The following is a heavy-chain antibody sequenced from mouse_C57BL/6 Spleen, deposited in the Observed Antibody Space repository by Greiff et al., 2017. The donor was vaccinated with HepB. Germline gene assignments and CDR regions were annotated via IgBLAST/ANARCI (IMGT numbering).Heavy chain of an antibody. CDR1: GFTFSDYG. V-gene: IGHV5-17*01. CDR2: ISSGSSTI. Sequence: EVKLEESGGGLVKPGGSLKLSCAASGFTFSDYGMHWVRQAPEKGLEWVAYISSGSSTIYYADTVKGRFTISRDNAKNTLFLQMTSLRSEDTAMYYCARGLLRWLLPSYWGQGTLVTVSA. J-gene: IGHJ3*01. CDR3: ARGLLRWLLPSY. D-gene: IGHD2-3*01.